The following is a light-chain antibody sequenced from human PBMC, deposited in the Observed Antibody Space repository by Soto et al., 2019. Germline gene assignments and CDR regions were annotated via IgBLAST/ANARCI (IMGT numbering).Light chain of an antibody. Sequence: QSVLTQPASVSGSPGQSITISCTGTSSDIGAYNFVSWYQHHPGKAPKLLIYEVAYRPSGISNRFSGSKSANTASLTISGLQAEDEADYFCFSFTTDWTHVFGTGTKVTVL. J-gene: IGLJ1*01. V-gene: IGLV2-14*01. CDR1: SSDIGAYNF. CDR3: FSFTTDWTHV. CDR2: EVA.